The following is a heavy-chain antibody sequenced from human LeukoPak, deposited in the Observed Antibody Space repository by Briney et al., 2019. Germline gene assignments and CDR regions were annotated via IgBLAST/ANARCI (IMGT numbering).Heavy chain of an antibody. J-gene: IGHJ3*02. CDR2: IYSGGST. D-gene: IGHD3-10*01. V-gene: IGHV3-53*01. Sequence: RAGESLKISCAASGFTVSSNYMSWVRQAPGKGLEWVSVIYSGGSTYYADSVKGRFTISRDNSKNTLYLQMNSLRAEDTAVYYCARTRFGELLGAFDIWGQGTMVTVSS. CDR1: GFTVSSNY. CDR3: ARTRFGELLGAFDI.